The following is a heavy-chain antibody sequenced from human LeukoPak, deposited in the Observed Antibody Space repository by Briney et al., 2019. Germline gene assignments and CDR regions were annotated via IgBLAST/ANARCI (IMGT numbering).Heavy chain of an antibody. CDR2: ISRSSSYI. CDR3: ARDLLLRGAWFDP. CDR1: GFTFSSYS. Sequence: PGGSLRLSCAASGFTFSSYSMNWVRQAPGKGLEWVSSISRSSSYIYYADSMKGRFTISRDNANNSLFLQMNSLRAEDTAVYYCARDLLLRGAWFDPWGQGTLVTVSS. J-gene: IGHJ5*02. D-gene: IGHD3-10*01. V-gene: IGHV3-21*01.